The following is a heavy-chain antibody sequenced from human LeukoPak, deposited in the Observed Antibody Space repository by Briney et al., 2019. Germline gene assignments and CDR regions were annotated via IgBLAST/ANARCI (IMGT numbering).Heavy chain of an antibody. V-gene: IGHV3-30*03. CDR2: ISYDGSNK. CDR1: GFTFSSYG. J-gene: IGHJ3*02. D-gene: IGHD3-3*01. Sequence: GRSLRLSCAASGFTFSSYGMHWVRQAPGKGLEWVAVISYDGSNKYYADSVKGRFTISRDNSKNTLYLQMNSLRAEDTAVYYCARAYDFWSGYLVEAFDIWGQGTMVTVSS. CDR3: ARAYDFWSGYLVEAFDI.